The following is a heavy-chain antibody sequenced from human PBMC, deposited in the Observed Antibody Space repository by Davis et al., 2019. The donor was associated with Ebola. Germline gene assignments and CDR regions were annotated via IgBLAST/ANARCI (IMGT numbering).Heavy chain of an antibody. D-gene: IGHD5-24*01. CDR1: GGSISNYY. CDR2: IYNIGST. J-gene: IGHJ6*02. V-gene: IGHV4-59*01. Sequence: MPSETLSLTCTVSGGSISNYYWTWIRQPPGKGLEWIGDIYNIGSTNYSPSLRSRVTISVDMSKNQFSLRLTSVTVADTAIYYCVRLVYNYGYNYYGMDVWGQGTTVTVSS. CDR3: VRLVYNYGYNYYGMDV.